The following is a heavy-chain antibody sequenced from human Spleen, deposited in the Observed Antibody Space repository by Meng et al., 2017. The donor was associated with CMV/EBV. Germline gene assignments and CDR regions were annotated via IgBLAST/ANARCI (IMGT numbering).Heavy chain of an antibody. J-gene: IGHJ4*02. CDR1: GFRFDDSA. Sequence: GESLKISCAASGFRFDDSAMHWVRQAPGKGLEWVANIKEDGGEKYYVDSVKGRFTISRDNAKNSLYLQMNSLRAEDTAVYYCARGRYHVFWSGFLEGSYYFDYWGQGTLVTVSS. CDR2: IKEDGGEK. V-gene: IGHV3-7*01. D-gene: IGHD3-3*01. CDR3: ARGRYHVFWSGFLEGSYYFDY.